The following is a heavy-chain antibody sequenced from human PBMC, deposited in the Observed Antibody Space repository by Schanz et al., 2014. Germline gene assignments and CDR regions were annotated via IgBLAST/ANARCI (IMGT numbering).Heavy chain of an antibody. J-gene: IGHJ6*02. CDR3: ARFLARYQYYGVDV. Sequence: QVYLVESGGDLVKPGGFLRLSCAASGFTFSDYYMAWIRQAPGKGLEWVSHISGSSIHKNYADSVKGRFSISRDNGETSVYLQINSLRVEDTAVYYCARFLARYQYYGVDVWGQGTTVIVSS. D-gene: IGHD3-3*01. V-gene: IGHV3-11*05. CDR2: ISGSSIHK. CDR1: GFTFSDYY.